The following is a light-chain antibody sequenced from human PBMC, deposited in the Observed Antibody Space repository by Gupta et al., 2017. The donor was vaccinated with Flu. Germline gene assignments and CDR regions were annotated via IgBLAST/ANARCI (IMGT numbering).Light chain of an antibody. CDR3: QQDNDWPGT. Sequence: EIVMTQSPATLSVSPGERATLSCRASQSVTTNLAWYQQKPGQAPRLLIYGASTRATGIPVRFSGSGSATEFTLTVSSLQSEDFAVYYCQQDNDWPGTFGQGTKVEIK. J-gene: IGKJ1*01. CDR2: GAS. CDR1: QSVTTN. V-gene: IGKV3-15*01.